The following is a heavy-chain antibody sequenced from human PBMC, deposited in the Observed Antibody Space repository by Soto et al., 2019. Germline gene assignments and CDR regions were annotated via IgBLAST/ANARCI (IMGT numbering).Heavy chain of an antibody. D-gene: IGHD6-13*01. V-gene: IGHV1-69*12. CDR1: GGTFSSYA. CDR2: IIPIFGTA. CDR3: ARGNSSWAYYYYGMDV. Sequence: QVQLVQSGAEVKKPGSSVKVSCKASGGTFSSYAISWVRQAPGQGLEWMGGIIPIFGTANYAQKFQGRVTITADEPTSTAYMQLSSLRSEDTAVYYCARGNSSWAYYYYGMDVWGQGTTVTVSS. J-gene: IGHJ6*02.